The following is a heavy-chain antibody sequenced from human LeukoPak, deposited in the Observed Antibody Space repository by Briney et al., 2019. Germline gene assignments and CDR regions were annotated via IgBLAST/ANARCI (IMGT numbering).Heavy chain of an antibody. J-gene: IGHJ3*02. V-gene: IGHV3-15*01. CDR3: TTRGGPYDSSGYYVDAFDI. Sequence: GGSLRLSCAASGFTFSNAWMSWVRQAPGKGLEWVGRIKSKTDGGTTDYAAPVKGRFTISRDDSKNTLYLQMNSLKTEDTAVYYCTTRGGPYDSSGYYVDAFDIWGQGTMVTVSS. CDR1: GFTFSNAW. D-gene: IGHD3-22*01. CDR2: IKSKTDGGTT.